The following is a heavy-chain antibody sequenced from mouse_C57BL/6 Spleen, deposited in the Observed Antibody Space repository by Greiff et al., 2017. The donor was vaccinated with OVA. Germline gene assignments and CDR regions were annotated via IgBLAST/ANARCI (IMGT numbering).Heavy chain of an antibody. CDR3: ARDALLTGVFAY. CDR2: SRNKANDYTT. Sequence: EVKVVESGGGLVQSGRSLRLSCATSGFTFSDFYMEWVRQAPGKGLEWIAASRNKANDYTTEYSASVKGRFIVSRDTSQSILYLQMNALRAEDTAIYYCARDALLTGVFAYWGQGTLVTVSA. D-gene: IGHD4-1*01. J-gene: IGHJ3*01. V-gene: IGHV7-1*01. CDR1: GFTFSDFY.